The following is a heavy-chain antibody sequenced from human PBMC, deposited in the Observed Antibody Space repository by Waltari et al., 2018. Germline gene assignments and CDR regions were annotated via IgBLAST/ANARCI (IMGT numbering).Heavy chain of an antibody. V-gene: IGHV4-30-4*08. Sequence: QVQLQESGPGLVKPSQTLSLTCTVSGGSISSGDYSWIWIRPPPGKGLEWIGYTYYSGSTYYNPSLKSRVTISVDTSKNQFALKLSSVTAADTAVYYCARALWGSGMGWGQGTLVTVSS. D-gene: IGHD3-10*01. CDR2: TYYSGST. CDR3: ARALWGSGMG. CDR1: GGSISSGDYS. J-gene: IGHJ4*02.